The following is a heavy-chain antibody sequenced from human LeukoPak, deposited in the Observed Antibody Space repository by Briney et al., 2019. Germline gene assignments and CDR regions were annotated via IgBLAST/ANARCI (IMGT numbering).Heavy chain of an antibody. V-gene: IGHV4-31*03. Sequence: SQTLSLTCTVSGGSISSGGYYWSWIRQHPGKGLEWIGCIYYSGSTYYNPSLKSRVTISVDTSKNQFSLKLSSVTAADTAVYYCARRAGIVVVPAAIQGGYYYGMDVWGQGTTVTVSS. CDR2: IYYSGST. CDR1: GGSISSGGYY. D-gene: IGHD2-2*01. CDR3: ARRAGIVVVPAAIQGGYYYGMDV. J-gene: IGHJ6*02.